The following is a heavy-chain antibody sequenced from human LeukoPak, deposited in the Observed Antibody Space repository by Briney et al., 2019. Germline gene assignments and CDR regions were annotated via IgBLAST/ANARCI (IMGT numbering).Heavy chain of an antibody. CDR3: AREDCGSTSCSIDY. V-gene: IGHV3-7*01. Sequence: GGSLRLSCAASGFTFSSYWMSWVRQAPGKGLEWVANIKQDGSEKYYVDSVKGRFTISRDNAKNSLYLQMNSLRAEDTAVYYCAREDCGSTSCSIDYWGQGTLVTVSS. J-gene: IGHJ4*02. D-gene: IGHD2-2*01. CDR2: IKQDGSEK. CDR1: GFTFSSYW.